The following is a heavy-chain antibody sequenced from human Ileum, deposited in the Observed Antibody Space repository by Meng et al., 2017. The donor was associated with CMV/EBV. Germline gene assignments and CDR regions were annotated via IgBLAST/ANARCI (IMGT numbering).Heavy chain of an antibody. Sequence: GESLKISCAASGFTFSSYWMSWVRQAPGKGLEWVANIKQDGSEKYYVDSVKGRFTISRDNAKNSLYLQMNSRRAEDTDVYHCARYRAHPEYWGQGTMVTVSS. V-gene: IGHV3-7*01. J-gene: IGHJ4*01. CDR2: IKQDGSEK. CDR3: ARYRAHPEY. D-gene: IGHD2-2*01. CDR1: GFTFSSYW.